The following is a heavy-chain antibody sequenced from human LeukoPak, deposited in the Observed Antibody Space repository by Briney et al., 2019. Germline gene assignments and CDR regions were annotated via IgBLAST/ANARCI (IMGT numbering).Heavy chain of an antibody. J-gene: IGHJ5*02. Sequence: SQTLSLTCTVSGGSISSGGYYWSWIRQPAGKGLEWIGRIYTSGSTNYNPSLKSRVTMSVDTSKNQFSLKLSSVTAADTAVYYCARDNLRFFGADWFDPWGQGTLVTVSS. CDR1: GGSISSGGYY. CDR3: ARDNLRFFGADWFDP. D-gene: IGHD3-3*01. CDR2: IYTSGST. V-gene: IGHV4-61*02.